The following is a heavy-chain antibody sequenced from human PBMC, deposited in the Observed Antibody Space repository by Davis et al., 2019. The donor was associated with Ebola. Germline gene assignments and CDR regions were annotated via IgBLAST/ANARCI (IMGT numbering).Heavy chain of an antibody. CDR3: AKDRGYCISTSCYASYYYHGMDV. J-gene: IGHJ6*02. Sequence: GESLKISCVASGFTFSSYGMHWVRQAPGKGLEWVAVISYDGSNKYYADSVKGRFTISRDNSKNTLYLQMNSLRAEDTAVYYCAKDRGYCISTSCYASYYYHGMDVWGQGTTVTVSS. CDR2: ISYDGSNK. D-gene: IGHD2-2*01. V-gene: IGHV3-30*18. CDR1: GFTFSSYG.